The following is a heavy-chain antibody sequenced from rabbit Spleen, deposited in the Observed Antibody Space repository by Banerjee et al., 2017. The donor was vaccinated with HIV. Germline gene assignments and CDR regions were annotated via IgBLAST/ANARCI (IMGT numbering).Heavy chain of an antibody. CDR2: INDGSNGGT. V-gene: IGHV1S45*01. Sequence: QEQLVESGGGLVKPEGSLTLTCTASGFSFSDIHWISWVRQAPGKGLEWIACINDGSNGGTYYASWAKGRFTVSKTSSTTVDLQLISLTAADTATYFCARTDGSYGNFFTLWGPGTLV. CDR1: GFSFSDIHW. J-gene: IGHJ4*01. D-gene: IGHD5-1*01. CDR3: ARTDGSYGNFFTL.